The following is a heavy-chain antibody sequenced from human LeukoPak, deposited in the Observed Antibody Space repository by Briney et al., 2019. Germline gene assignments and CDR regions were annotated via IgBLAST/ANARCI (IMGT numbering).Heavy chain of an antibody. Sequence: ASVKVSCKASGYTFTSYGISWVRQAPGQGLEWMGWISAYNGNTNYAQKFQGRVTITADESTSTAYMELSSLRSEDTAVYYCARDRSSSSDPRRSDNWFDPWGQGTLVTVSS. D-gene: IGHD6-13*01. CDR3: ARDRSSSSDPRRSDNWFDP. V-gene: IGHV1-18*01. J-gene: IGHJ5*02. CDR2: ISAYNGNT. CDR1: GYTFTSYG.